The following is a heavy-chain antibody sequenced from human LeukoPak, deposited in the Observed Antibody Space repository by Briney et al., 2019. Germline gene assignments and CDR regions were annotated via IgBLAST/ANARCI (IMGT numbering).Heavy chain of an antibody. V-gene: IGHV4-34*01. CDR2: INHSGST. CDR1: GGSISSHY. D-gene: IGHD3-10*01. CDR3: ARETYYYRYMDV. J-gene: IGHJ6*03. Sequence: SETLSLTCTVSGGSISSHYWSWIRQPPGKGLEWIGEINHSGSTNYNPSLKSRVTISVDTSKNQFSLKLSSVTAADTAVYYCARETYYYRYMDVWGKGTTVTVSS.